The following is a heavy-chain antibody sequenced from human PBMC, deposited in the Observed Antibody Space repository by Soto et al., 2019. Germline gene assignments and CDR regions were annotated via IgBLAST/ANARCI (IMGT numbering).Heavy chain of an antibody. CDR3: ARSTLVVLNYFES. CDR1: GGTFRNYP. V-gene: IGHV1-69*02. Sequence: QVQLVQSGTEVKKPGSSVKVSCKASGGTFRNYPINWVRQAPEQGLEWMGSIFPLTDIPDYAQNFQARRTISADNSTSTAYMDLSGLTSDDTAMYFCARSTLVVLNYFESWGQGTLVTVSS. J-gene: IGHJ4*02. CDR2: IFPLTDIP. D-gene: IGHD1-1*01.